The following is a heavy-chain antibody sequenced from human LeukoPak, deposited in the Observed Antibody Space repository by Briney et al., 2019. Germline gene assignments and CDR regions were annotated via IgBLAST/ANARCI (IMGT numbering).Heavy chain of an antibody. CDR1: GGSISTSNYY. CDR2: IFYSGST. Sequence: SETLSLTCTVSGGSISTSNYYWGWIRQPPGKGLEWIRNIFYSGSTYYSPSLKSRVTISLDTSRNQFSLKLSSVTAADTAVSYCARDGPERGSGSYVIDYWGQGTLVTVSS. D-gene: IGHD3-10*01. J-gene: IGHJ4*02. V-gene: IGHV4-39*07. CDR3: ARDGPERGSGSYVIDY.